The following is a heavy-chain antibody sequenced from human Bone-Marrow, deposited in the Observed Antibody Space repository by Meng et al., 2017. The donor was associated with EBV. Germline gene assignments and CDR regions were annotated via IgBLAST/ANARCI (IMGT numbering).Heavy chain of an antibody. J-gene: IGHJ5*02. V-gene: IGHV4-30-4*08. CDR3: ARAGGSFTVDP. CDR2: IFFRGET. Sequence: VQLQASGPGLVKPSQTLSLTCAATGDSINSGGYYWSWIRQAPGKGLEWIGYIFFRGETYYTSSSRSRTTISLDTSKNQFSLKLTSVTAADTAVYYCARAGGSFTVDPWGQGALVTVSS. CDR1: GDSINSGGYY. D-gene: IGHD1-26*01.